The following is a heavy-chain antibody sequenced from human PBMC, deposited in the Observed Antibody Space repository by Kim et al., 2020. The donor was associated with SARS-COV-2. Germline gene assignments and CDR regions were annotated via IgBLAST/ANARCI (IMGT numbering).Heavy chain of an antibody. CDR3: ARDPLVGATRDGFDY. J-gene: IGHJ4*02. D-gene: IGHD1-26*01. V-gene: IGHV7-4-1*02. Sequence: QGFNGRFFFSLDTSVSTAYLQISSLKAEDTAVYYCARDPLVGATRDGFDYWGQGTLVTVSS.